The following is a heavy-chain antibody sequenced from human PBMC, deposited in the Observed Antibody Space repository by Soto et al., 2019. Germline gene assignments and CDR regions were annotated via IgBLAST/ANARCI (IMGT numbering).Heavy chain of an antibody. Sequence: SVELTCKASRFAFTGNYIHCVQQSPGQGLEWMGWINPNSGGTNYAQKFQGRVTMTRDTSISTAYMELSRLRSDDTAVYYCASYYYDSSGYYNPLYGMDVWGQGTTVTVSS. CDR2: INPNSGGT. V-gene: IGHV1-2*02. J-gene: IGHJ6*02. CDR1: RFAFTGNY. CDR3: ASYYYDSSGYYNPLYGMDV. D-gene: IGHD3-22*01.